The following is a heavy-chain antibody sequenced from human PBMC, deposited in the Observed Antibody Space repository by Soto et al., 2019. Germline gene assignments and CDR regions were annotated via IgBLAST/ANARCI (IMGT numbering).Heavy chain of an antibody. V-gene: IGHV3-13*01. D-gene: IGHD2-15*01. CDR3: ARAEGYSFDY. Sequence: GGSLRLSCAASGFTFSSFDMHWVRQATGKGLEWVSAIGTAGDTYYPGSVKGRFTISRENAKNSLFLQMNTLRAEDTAVYYCARAEGYSFDYWGQGTLVTAPQ. CDR1: GFTFSSFD. CDR2: IGTAGDT. J-gene: IGHJ4*01.